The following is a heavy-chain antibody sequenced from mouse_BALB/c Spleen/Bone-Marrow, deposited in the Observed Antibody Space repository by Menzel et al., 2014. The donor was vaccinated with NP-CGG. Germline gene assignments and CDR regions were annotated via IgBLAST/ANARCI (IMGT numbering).Heavy chain of an antibody. D-gene: IGHD2-10*02. CDR3: AREKYGNYYAMGY. J-gene: IGHJ4*01. CDR1: GFSLTDYG. CDR2: IWGDGTT. Sequence: VQLVESGPGLVAPSQSLSITCTVSGFSLTDYGINWVRQPPGKGLEWLGMIWGDGTTDYNSALRSRLSIHKDNSRSQVFLKMNSLQTDDTARYYCAREKYGNYYAMGYWGQGTSVTVSS. V-gene: IGHV2-6-7*01.